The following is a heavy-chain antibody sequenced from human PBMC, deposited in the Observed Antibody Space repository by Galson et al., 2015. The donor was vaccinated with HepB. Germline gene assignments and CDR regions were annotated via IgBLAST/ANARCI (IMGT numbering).Heavy chain of an antibody. Sequence: SVKVSCKASGYSFTEYDLNWVRQAPGQGLEWMGHINPDNGGTKYAQKFQGRVTLTRDTSINTAYMEVRRLRSDDTAVYFCARASDSLRRGLDSWGQGTRVIVSS. J-gene: IGHJ3*02. CDR1: GYSFTEYD. CDR3: ARASDSLRRGLDS. V-gene: IGHV1-2*06. CDR2: INPDNGGT. D-gene: IGHD2-21*01.